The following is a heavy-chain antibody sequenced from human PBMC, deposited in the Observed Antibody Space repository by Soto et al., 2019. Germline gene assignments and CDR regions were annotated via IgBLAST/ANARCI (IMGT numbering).Heavy chain of an antibody. Sequence: QLHLVQSGAVVKKPGASVTAPCSASGYPVTAYYMHWVRQTPGRGLEWMGGITPATGAAKYTQTFQGRVTSTRDTPTTTVSMELAGLPSEATPVFCFGRGGAVAVAGSAAFDIWGQGPLVTVSS. CDR3: GRGGAVAVAGSAAFDI. J-gene: IGHJ3*02. V-gene: IGHV1-2*01. CDR2: ITPATGAA. D-gene: IGHD6-19*01. CDR1: GYPVTAYY.